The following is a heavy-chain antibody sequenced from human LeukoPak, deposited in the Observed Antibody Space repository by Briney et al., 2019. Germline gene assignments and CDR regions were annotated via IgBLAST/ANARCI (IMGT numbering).Heavy chain of an antibody. D-gene: IGHD3-16*02. CDR3: AKPTPATTHLLYLSPRYYYGLDV. Sequence: PGGSLRLSCAASGFTFSSYAMSWVRQAPGKGLEWVSVISGSGDSTSGDPTHYSDSVKGRFTISRDNSKNMLYLQMTSLRVDDTAIYYCAKPTPATTHLLYLSPRYYYGLDVWGQGAMVTVSS. CDR1: GFTFSSYA. CDR2: ISGSGDSTSGDPT. J-gene: IGHJ6*02. V-gene: IGHV3-23*01.